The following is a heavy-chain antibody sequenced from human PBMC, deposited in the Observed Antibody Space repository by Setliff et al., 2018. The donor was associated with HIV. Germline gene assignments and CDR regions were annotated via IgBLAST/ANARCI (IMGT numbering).Heavy chain of an antibody. Sequence: SETLSVTCTVSGGSISNYYWSWIRQPPGKGLEWIGYIYTTGSTNYNPSLKSRVTISVDTSKNQLSLRLSSVTATDTAVYYCAGARGSSGWYAWFDPWGQGTLVTVSS. CDR1: GGSISNYY. CDR2: IYTTGST. V-gene: IGHV4-4*08. CDR3: AGARGSSGWYAWFDP. J-gene: IGHJ5*02. D-gene: IGHD6-13*01.